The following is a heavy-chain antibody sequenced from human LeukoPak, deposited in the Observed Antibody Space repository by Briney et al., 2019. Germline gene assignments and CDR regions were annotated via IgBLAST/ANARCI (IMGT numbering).Heavy chain of an antibody. V-gene: IGHV3-23*01. CDR2: ISGSGGST. D-gene: IGHD2-2*01. Sequence: GGSLRLPCAASEFTFSSYAMSWVRQAPEKGLEWVSAISGSGGSTYYADSVKGRFTISRDNSKNTLYLQMNSLRAEDTAVYYCAKTPTVVPAAYDYWGQGTLVTVSS. CDR3: AKTPTVVPAAYDY. CDR1: EFTFSSYA. J-gene: IGHJ4*02.